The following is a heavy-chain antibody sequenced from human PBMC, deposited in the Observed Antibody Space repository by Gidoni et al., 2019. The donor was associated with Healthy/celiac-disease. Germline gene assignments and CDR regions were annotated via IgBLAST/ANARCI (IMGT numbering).Heavy chain of an antibody. V-gene: IGHV3-21*01. D-gene: IGHD2-15*01. CDR3: ARATGGGSLDY. J-gene: IGHJ4*02. Sequence: EVQLVESGGGLVNPGRSLRPPCAASGFTFSSYSMNWVRQAPVEGLEWVSSISSSSSYIYYADSVKGRFTISRDNAKNALYLQMNSLRAEDAAVYYCARATGGGSLDYWGQGTLVTVSS. CDR1: GFTFSSYS. CDR2: ISSSSSYI.